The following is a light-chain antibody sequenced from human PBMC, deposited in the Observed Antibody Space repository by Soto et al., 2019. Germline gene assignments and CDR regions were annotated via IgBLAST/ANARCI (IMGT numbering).Light chain of an antibody. CDR2: DAS. V-gene: IGKV1-5*01. J-gene: IGKJ1*01. CDR3: QQYDKYST. CDR1: QSISVS. Sequence: IPMTQSPSTLSASVGDTVTITCRASQSISVSLDWYQQKPGKAPNLLIYDASTLQGGVPSRFSGSGSGTEFTLTVTSLQPEDFATYFCQQYDKYSTFGHGTKVDVK.